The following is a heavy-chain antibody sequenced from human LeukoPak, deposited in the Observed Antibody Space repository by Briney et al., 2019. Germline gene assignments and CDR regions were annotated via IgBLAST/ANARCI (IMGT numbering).Heavy chain of an antibody. CDR3: ARLGELWWNAFDI. CDR1: GFTFSSYW. D-gene: IGHD2-21*01. V-gene: IGHV3-7*01. Sequence: PGGSLRLSCAASGFTFSSYWMSWVRQAPGKGLEWVANIKQDGSEKYYVDSVKGRFTISRDNAKNSLYLQMNSLRAEDTAVYYCARLGELWWNAFDIWGQGTMVTVSS. J-gene: IGHJ3*02. CDR2: IKQDGSEK.